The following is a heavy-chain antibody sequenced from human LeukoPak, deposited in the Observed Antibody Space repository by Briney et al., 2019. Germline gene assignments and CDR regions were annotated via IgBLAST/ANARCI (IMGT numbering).Heavy chain of an antibody. CDR1: GGSISSSSYY. V-gene: IGHV4-39*07. J-gene: IGHJ4*02. CDR2: IYYTGST. CDR3: ARALNTDYYDSSGHLFDY. D-gene: IGHD3-22*01. Sequence: SETLSLTCTVSGGSISSSSYYWGWIRQPPGKGLEWIGSIYYTGSTYYNPSLKSRVTTSVDTSKNQFSLKLSSVTAADTAVYYCARALNTDYYDSSGHLFDYWGQGTLVTVSS.